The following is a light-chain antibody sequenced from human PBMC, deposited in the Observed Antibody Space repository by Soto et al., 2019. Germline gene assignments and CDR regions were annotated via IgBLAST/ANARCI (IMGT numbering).Light chain of an antibody. V-gene: IGLV1-44*01. Sequence: QSGLTQPPSASGTPGQTIIISCSGSSSNVGRNTVNWYQHLPGTAPKVLIYRNSHRPSGVPDRFSGSQSGSSASLAISGLQSEDEADYYCAAWDDNLRGLVFGGGTKLTV. CDR2: RNS. CDR3: AAWDDNLRGLV. CDR1: SSNVGRNT. J-gene: IGLJ3*02.